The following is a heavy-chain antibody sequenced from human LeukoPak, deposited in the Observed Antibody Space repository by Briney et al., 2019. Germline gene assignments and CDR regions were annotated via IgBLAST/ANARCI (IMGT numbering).Heavy chain of an antibody. V-gene: IGHV1-18*01. J-gene: IGHJ4*02. CDR3: ARVDSSSVDY. D-gene: IGHD6-13*01. Sequence: ASVKVSCKASGYTFTSYSISWVRQAPGQGLEWMGWISAYSGNTDFAQKFQGRVTLTTDRSAGTAYMELRSLISDDTAVYYCARVDSSSVDYWGQGTLVTVSS. CDR1: GYTFTSYS. CDR2: ISAYSGNT.